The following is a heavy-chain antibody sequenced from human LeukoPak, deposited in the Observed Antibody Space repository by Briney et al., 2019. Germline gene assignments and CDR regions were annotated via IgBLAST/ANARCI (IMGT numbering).Heavy chain of an antibody. J-gene: IGHJ4*02. CDR1: GYTFTSYG. V-gene: IGHV1-18*01. Sequence: ASVKVSCKASGYTFTSYGISWVRQAPGQGPEWMGWIAVYNGDTKFLQKFQGRVTLTTDASTNTAYMELRSLTTDDTAVYYCARQAGYSTGWYGGYYFDHWGQGTPVTVSA. D-gene: IGHD6-19*01. CDR3: ARQAGYSTGWYGGYYFDH. CDR2: IAVYNGDT.